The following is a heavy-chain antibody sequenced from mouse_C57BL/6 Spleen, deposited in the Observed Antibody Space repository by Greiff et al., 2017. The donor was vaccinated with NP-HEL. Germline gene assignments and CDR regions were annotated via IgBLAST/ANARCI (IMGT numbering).Heavy chain of an antibody. V-gene: IGHV5-16*01. J-gene: IGHJ3*01. CDR3: ASEDIYDYGFAY. CDR1: GFTFSDYY. D-gene: IGHD2-4*01. Sequence: EVQVVESEGGLVQPGSSMKLSCTASGFTFSDYYMAWVRQVPEKGLEWVANINYDGSSTYYLDSLKSRFIFSRDNAKNILYLQMSSLKSEDKATYYCASEDIYDYGFAYWGQGTLVTVSA. CDR2: INYDGSST.